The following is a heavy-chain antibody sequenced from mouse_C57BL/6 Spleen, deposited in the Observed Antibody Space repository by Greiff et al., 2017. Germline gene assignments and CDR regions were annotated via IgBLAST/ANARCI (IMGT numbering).Heavy chain of an antibody. V-gene: IGHV5-4*03. CDR1: GFTFSSYA. J-gene: IGHJ2*01. Sequence: EVKLQESGGGLVKPGGSLKLSCAASGFTFSSYAMSWVRQTPEKRLEWVATISDGGSYTYYPDNVKGRFTISRDNAKNNLYLQMSHLKSEDTAMYSCARGDFDYWGQGTTLTVSS. CDR3: ARGDFDY. CDR2: ISDGGSYT.